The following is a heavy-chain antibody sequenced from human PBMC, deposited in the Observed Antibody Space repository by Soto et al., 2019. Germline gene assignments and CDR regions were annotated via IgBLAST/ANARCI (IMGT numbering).Heavy chain of an antibody. CDR1: GFTASSNY. D-gene: IGHD3-10*01. V-gene: IGHV3-66*01. CDR2: IYSGGST. J-gene: IGHJ3*02. CDR3: ASDSDYNGSWSYKDAFEI. Sequence: RSVSLSSAASGFTASSNYKSWVRQAPGKGLEWVSVIYSGGSTYYADSVKGRFTISRDNSKKTLYLQMNRLSAEDTAVYYCASDSDYNGSWSYKDAFEIWGQATKV.